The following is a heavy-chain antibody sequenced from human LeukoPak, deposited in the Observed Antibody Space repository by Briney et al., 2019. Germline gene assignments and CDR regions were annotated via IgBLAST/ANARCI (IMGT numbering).Heavy chain of an antibody. Sequence: GGSLRLSCAASGFTLSSYAMSWVRQAPGKGLEWVSAISGSGGSTYYADSVKGRFTISRDNSKNTLYLQMNSLRAEDTAVYYCAKDKEVVVAATPSYWGQGTLVTVSS. J-gene: IGHJ4*02. V-gene: IGHV3-23*01. D-gene: IGHD2-15*01. CDR1: GFTLSSYA. CDR3: AKDKEVVVAATPSY. CDR2: ISGSGGST.